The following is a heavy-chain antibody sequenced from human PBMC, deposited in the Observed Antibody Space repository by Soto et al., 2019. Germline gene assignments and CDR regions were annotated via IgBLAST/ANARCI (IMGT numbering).Heavy chain of an antibody. CDR3: AKGGLGWYGGFEI. Sequence: EVQLVESGGGLVQPGRSLRLSCAVSGLTFDDYAMHWVRQAPGKGLEWVSGINWNGGTLAYADSVKGRFTISRDNAKNSLYLQVNSLRVEDTALYYCAKGGLGWYGGFEIWGQGTMVTVSS. D-gene: IGHD6-19*01. CDR1: GLTFDDYA. J-gene: IGHJ3*02. V-gene: IGHV3-9*01. CDR2: INWNGGTL.